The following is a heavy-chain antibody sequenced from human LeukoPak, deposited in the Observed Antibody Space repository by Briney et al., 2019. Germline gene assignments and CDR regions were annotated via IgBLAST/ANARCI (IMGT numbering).Heavy chain of an antibody. V-gene: IGHV4-59*08. CDR1: GGSISSYY. Sequence: PSETLSLTCTVSGGSISSYYWSWIRQPPGKGLEWIGYIYYSGSTNYNPSLKSRVTISVDTSKNQFSLKLSSVTAADTAVYYCARSVRFEWPDPWYYGMDVWGQGTTVTVSS. D-gene: IGHD3-10*01. CDR3: ARSVRFEWPDPWYYGMDV. J-gene: IGHJ6*02. CDR2: IYYSGST.